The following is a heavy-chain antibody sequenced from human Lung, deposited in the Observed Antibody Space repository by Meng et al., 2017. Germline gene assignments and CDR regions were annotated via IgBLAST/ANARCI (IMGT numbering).Heavy chain of an antibody. CDR2: GYHRGDT. CDR1: GGCITSDIW. V-gene: IGHV4-4*02. D-gene: IGHD1-7*01. Sequence: QVQLQESGPVLVKPSGTLSLTCTVSGGCITSDIWWSWVRQPPGKGLEWLGEGYHRGDTNYNPSLKSRVVISVDKSKNQFSLSLSSVTAADTAVYYCGRDQGRELINHWGQGTLVTVSS. CDR3: GRDQGRELINH. J-gene: IGHJ4*02.